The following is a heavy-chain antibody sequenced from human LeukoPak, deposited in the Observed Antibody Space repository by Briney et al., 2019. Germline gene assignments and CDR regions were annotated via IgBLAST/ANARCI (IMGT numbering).Heavy chain of an antibody. J-gene: IGHJ4*02. D-gene: IGHD6-13*01. CDR1: GYTFTSYG. CDR2: ISAYNGNT. CDR3: ARGKGSSSWYVDFDY. Sequence: ASVKVSCKASGYTFTSYGISWVRQAPGQGLEWMGWISAYNGNTNYAQKFQGRVTITRNTSISTAYMELSSLRSEDTAVYYCARGKGSSSWYVDFDYWGQGTLVTVSS. V-gene: IGHV1-18*01.